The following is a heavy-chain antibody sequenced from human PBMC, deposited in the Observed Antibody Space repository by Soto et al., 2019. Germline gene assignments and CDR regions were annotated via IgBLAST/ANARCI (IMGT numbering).Heavy chain of an antibody. CDR1: GFTFSSYA. Sequence: SLRLSCAASGFTFSSYAMHWVRQAPGKGLEWVAVISYDGSNKYYADSVKGRFTISRDNSKNTLYLQMNSLRAEDTAVYYCARDQVSYCGGDCPMAYYFDYWGQGTLVTVSS. V-gene: IGHV3-30-3*01. D-gene: IGHD2-21*02. J-gene: IGHJ4*02. CDR2: ISYDGSNK. CDR3: ARDQVSYCGGDCPMAYYFDY.